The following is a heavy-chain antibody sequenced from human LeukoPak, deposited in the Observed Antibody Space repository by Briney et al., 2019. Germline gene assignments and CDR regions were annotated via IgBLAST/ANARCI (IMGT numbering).Heavy chain of an antibody. D-gene: IGHD6-13*01. CDR2: ISHDGSIK. CDR1: GFTFSSYA. V-gene: IGHV3-30*04. Sequence: GRSLGLSCAASGFTFSSYAMHWVRQAPGKGLEWVAVISHDGSIKHYADSVKGRFTISRDNSKNTLYVQMNSLRAEDTAVYYCASHSSPTYWGQGTLVPVSS. J-gene: IGHJ4*02. CDR3: ASHSSPTY.